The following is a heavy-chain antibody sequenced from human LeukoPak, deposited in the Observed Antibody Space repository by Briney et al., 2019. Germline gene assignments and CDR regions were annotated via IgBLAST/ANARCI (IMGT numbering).Heavy chain of an antibody. CDR1: GFTFSSYG. D-gene: IGHD3-3*02. J-gene: IGHJ6*02. Sequence: LPGGSLRLSCAASGFTFSSYGMHWVRQAPGKGLEWVAVISYDGSNKYYADSVKGRFTISRDNSKNTLYLQMNSLRAEDTAVYYCAKALAPYGMDVWGQGTTVTVSS. V-gene: IGHV3-30*18. CDR2: ISYDGSNK. CDR3: AKALAPYGMDV.